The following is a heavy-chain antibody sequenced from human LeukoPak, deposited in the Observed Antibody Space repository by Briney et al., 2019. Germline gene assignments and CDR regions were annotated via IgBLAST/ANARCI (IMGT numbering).Heavy chain of an antibody. CDR3: ARDRADGGNYLDY. D-gene: IGHD4-23*01. V-gene: IGHV3-33*01. CDR1: GFTFSSYG. CDR2: IWYDGSNK. Sequence: GGSPRLSCAASGFTFSSYGMHWVRQAPGKGLEWVAVIWYDGSNKYYADSVKGRFTISRDNSKNTLCLQMNSLRAEDTAVYYCARDRADGGNYLDYWGQGTLVTVSS. J-gene: IGHJ4*02.